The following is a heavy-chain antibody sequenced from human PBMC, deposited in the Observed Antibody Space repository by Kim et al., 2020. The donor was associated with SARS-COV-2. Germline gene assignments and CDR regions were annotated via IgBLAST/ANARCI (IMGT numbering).Heavy chain of an antibody. CDR1: DYSISTANW. D-gene: IGHD2-15*01. V-gene: IGHV4-28*01. CDR3: ARLIPPAWFDL. CDR2: IYYSGIT. Sequence: SETLSLTCAVSDYSISTANWWGWIRQPPGKGLEWIGYIYYSGITYYNPSLKSRVTMSVDTSKNQFSLMLSSVTAVDTAVYYCARLIPPAWFDLWGQGTLVTVSS. J-gene: IGHJ5*02.